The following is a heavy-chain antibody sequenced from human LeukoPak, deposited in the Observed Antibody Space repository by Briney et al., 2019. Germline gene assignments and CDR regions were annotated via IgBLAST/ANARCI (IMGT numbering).Heavy chain of an antibody. Sequence: SQTLSLTFAISGASVLSIGVAWNWISHPPSKALKWLGRTYYRSKWYYEYAVSVKSRINISPDTSKNQFSLQLTSVTPEDTAVYYCSLARSEYHYGMDVWGQGTTVTVSS. CDR3: SLARSEYHYGMDV. J-gene: IGHJ6*02. CDR1: GASVLSIGVA. CDR2: TYYRSKWYY. V-gene: IGHV6-1*01.